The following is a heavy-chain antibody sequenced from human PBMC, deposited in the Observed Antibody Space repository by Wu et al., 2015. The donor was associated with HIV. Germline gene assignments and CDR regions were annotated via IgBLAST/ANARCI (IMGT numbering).Heavy chain of an antibody. CDR1: GYTFTGYY. CDR3: ARTPISWKWFGENGMDV. J-gene: IGHJ6*02. Sequence: QVQLVQSGAEVKKPGASVKVSCKASGYTFTGYYMHWVRQAPGQGLEWMGIINPSGGSTSYAQKFQGRVTMTRDTSTSTVYMELSSLRSEDTAVYYCARTPISWKWFGENGMDVWGQGTTVTVSS. V-gene: IGHV1-46*01. CDR2: INPSGGST. D-gene: IGHD3-10*01.